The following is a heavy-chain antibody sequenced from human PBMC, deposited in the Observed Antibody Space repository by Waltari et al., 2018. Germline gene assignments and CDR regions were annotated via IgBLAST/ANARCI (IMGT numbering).Heavy chain of an antibody. J-gene: IGHJ5*02. D-gene: IGHD6-13*01. Sequence: QIQLIQSGAEVKEPGSSVKVPCKVSGGTFSSNAFSWVRQVPGQGLEWMGGILPLLGVQGYARRFQDRVMITADEVTQTAYMDLNSLTADDTAVYYCAKSPQLTTANWFDTWGQGMLVTVSS. CDR1: GGTFSSNA. V-gene: IGHV1-69*04. CDR3: AKSPQLTTANWFDT. CDR2: ILPLLGVQ.